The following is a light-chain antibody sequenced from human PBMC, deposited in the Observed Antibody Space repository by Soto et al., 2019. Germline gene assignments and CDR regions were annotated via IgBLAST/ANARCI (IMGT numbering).Light chain of an antibody. V-gene: IGKV1-9*01. CDR3: QQRSNWPPWT. CDR1: QGISSY. J-gene: IGKJ1*01. CDR2: DAS. Sequence: IQLTQSPSSLSASVGDRVTITCRASQGISSYLGWYQQKPGKAPNLLIYDASTLHSGVPSRFSGGGSGTDFTLTISSLQPEDFAVYYCQQRSNWPPWTFGQGTKVDIK.